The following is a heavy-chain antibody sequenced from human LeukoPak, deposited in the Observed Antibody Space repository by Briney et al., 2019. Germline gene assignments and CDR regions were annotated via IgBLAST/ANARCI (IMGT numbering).Heavy chain of an antibody. J-gene: IGHJ3*02. V-gene: IGHV3-66*02. CDR3: ARDSGGDAFDI. D-gene: IGHD3-16*01. CDR1: GFTVSSDY. Sequence: PGGSLRLSCAASGFTVSSDYMSWVRQAPGKGLEWVSTIYSGGNTYYADSVKGRFTISRDNSKNTLYLQVNSLRAEDTAVYYCARDSGGDAFDIWGQGTMVTVSS. CDR2: IYSGGNT.